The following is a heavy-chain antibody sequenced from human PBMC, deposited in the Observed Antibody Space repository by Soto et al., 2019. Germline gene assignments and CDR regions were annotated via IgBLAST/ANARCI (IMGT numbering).Heavy chain of an antibody. CDR1: GYTFTGYD. V-gene: IGHV1-8*01. D-gene: IGHD6-13*01. Sequence: ASVKVSCKASGYTFTGYDINWVRQATGQGLEWMGWMNPNSGNTGYAQKFQGRVTMTRNTSISTAYMELSSLRSEDTAVYYCAREHSSSWRFDYWGQGTLVTVSS. CDR3: AREHSSSWRFDY. CDR2: MNPNSGNT. J-gene: IGHJ4*02.